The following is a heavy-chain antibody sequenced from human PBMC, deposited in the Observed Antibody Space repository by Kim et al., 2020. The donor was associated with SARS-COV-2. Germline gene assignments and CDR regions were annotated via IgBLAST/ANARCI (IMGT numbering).Heavy chain of an antibody. V-gene: IGHV3-23*03. J-gene: IGHJ4*02. CDR3: AKDELAAAGMLDY. D-gene: IGHD6-13*01. Sequence: YATPWKGRFTIPRDNSKNPLYRQMNSLRAEDTAVYYCAKDELAAAGMLDYWGQGTLVTVSS.